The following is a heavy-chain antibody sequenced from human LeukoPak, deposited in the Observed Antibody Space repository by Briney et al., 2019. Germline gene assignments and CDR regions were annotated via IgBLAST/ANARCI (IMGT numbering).Heavy chain of an antibody. D-gene: IGHD3-10*01. CDR3: ARGDYHGSGSYYASDYYGLDV. V-gene: IGHV4-31*03. CDR1: GGSPSSGAYY. CDR2: IYNSGNT. Sequence: PSETLSLTCSVSGGSPSSGAYYRNWIRPHPGKGLEWIGYIYNSGNTYYNPSLKSRVAISVDTSRNQVSLKVNSVTAADTAVYYCARGDYHGSGSYYASDYYGLDVWGQGTSVTVSS. J-gene: IGHJ6*02.